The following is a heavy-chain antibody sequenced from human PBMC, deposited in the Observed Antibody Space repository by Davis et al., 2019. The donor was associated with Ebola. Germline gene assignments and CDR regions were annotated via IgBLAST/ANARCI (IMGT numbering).Heavy chain of an antibody. V-gene: IGHV3-64D*06. CDR1: GFTFSSYA. CDR3: VRGYSGSYYYYGMDV. J-gene: IGHJ6*02. Sequence: PGGSLRLSCSASGFTFSSYAMHWVRQAPGKGLEYVSAISSNGGSTYYADSVKGRFTISRDNSKNTLYLQMSSLRAEDTAVYYCVRGYSGSYYYYGMDVWGQGTTVTVSS. D-gene: IGHD1-26*01. CDR2: ISSNGGST.